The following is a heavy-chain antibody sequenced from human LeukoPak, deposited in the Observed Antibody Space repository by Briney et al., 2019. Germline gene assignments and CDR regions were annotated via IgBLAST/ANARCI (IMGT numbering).Heavy chain of an antibody. J-gene: IGHJ4*02. V-gene: IGHV4-59*01. D-gene: IGHD1-26*01. CDR1: GGSISSYY. Sequence: PSETLSLTCTVSGGSISSYYWSWIRQPPGKGLEWIGYIYYSGSTNYNPSLKSRVTISVDTSKNQFSLKLSSVTAADTAVYYCARQSGSYYVAIFDYWGQGTLVTVSS. CDR2: IYYSGST. CDR3: ARQSGSYYVAIFDY.